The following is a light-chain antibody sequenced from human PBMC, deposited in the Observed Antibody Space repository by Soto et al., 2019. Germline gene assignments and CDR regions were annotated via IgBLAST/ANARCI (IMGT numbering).Light chain of an antibody. CDR3: QQSYSTPYT. Sequence: EIVMTQSPATLSVSPGERATLSCRASQSVSSKLAWYQQKPGQPPRLLIYAASTRATGIPVRFSGSGSGTEFTLTINTLQPEDFATYYCQQSYSTPYTFGQGTKLEIK. V-gene: IGKV3-15*01. CDR1: QSVSSK. J-gene: IGKJ2*01. CDR2: AAS.